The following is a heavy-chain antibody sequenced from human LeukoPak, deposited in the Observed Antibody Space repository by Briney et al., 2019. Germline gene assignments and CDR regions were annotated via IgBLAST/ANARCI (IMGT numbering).Heavy chain of an antibody. CDR3: ARPLTSAAGNYEFVY. D-gene: IGHD6-13*01. CDR2: ST. J-gene: IGHJ4*02. Sequence: ASVKVSCKVSGYTFTDYYMHWVRQAPGQGLEWMAGSTNYAQKFQGRITVTRDTSTSTVYMELSSLRSEDTAIYYCARPLTSAAGNYEFVYWGQGTLVTVSS. CDR1: GYTFTDYY. V-gene: IGHV1-46*01.